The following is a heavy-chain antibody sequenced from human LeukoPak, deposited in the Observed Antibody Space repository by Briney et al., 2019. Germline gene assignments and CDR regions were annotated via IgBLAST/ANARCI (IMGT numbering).Heavy chain of an antibody. Sequence: SETLSLTCTVSGGSITNYYWNWIRQPPGKGLEWIGYIYDSGRTNYKSSLKGRVIISLDTSKNQFSLKLTTVTAADTAVYYCARSGSRRLHFDYWGQGTLVTVSS. CDR2: IYDSGRT. CDR3: ARSGSRRLHFDY. V-gene: IGHV4-59*08. CDR1: GGSITNYY. J-gene: IGHJ4*02. D-gene: IGHD1-26*01.